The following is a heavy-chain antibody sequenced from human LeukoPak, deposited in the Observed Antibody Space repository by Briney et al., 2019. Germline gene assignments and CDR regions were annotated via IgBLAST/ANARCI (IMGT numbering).Heavy chain of an antibody. V-gene: IGHV3-11*01. CDR1: GFTFCDHY. J-gene: IGHJ4*02. Sequence: GGSLRLSCAASGFTFCDHYMSWLRQAPGKGLEWVAYISTRAAIIYYVDSVKGRFTVSADNAKNSLYLQMNSLRPEDTARYYCARGGDYAGVAALLDLWGQGTPVTVSS. CDR2: ISTRAAII. CDR3: ARGGDYAGVAALLDL. D-gene: IGHD4-23*01.